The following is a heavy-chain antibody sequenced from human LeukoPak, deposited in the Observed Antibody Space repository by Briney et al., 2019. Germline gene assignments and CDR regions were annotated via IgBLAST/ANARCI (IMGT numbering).Heavy chain of an antibody. Sequence: ASVKVSCKASGYTFTSYYMHWVRQAPGQGLEWMGIINPSGGSTSYAQKFQGRVTMTRDMSTSTVYMELSSLRSEHTAVYYCAREYSSSWYLSNIRYYYYMDVWGKGTTVTVSS. CDR1: GYTFTSYY. J-gene: IGHJ6*03. CDR3: AREYSSSWYLSNIRYYYYMDV. V-gene: IGHV1-46*01. CDR2: INPSGGST. D-gene: IGHD6-13*01.